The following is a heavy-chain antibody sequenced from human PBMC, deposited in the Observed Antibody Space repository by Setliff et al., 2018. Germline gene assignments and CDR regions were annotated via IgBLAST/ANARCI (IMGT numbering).Heavy chain of an antibody. Sequence: GGSLRLSCAASGFTFSSYGMHWVRQAPGKGLEWVALIRYDGSNKYYADSVKGRFTISRDNSKNTLYLQMNSLRAEDTAVYYCVRDLHWGFDYWGLGTLVTVSS. V-gene: IGHV3-30*02. D-gene: IGHD7-27*01. J-gene: IGHJ4*02. CDR3: VRDLHWGFDY. CDR2: IRYDGSNK. CDR1: GFTFSSYG.